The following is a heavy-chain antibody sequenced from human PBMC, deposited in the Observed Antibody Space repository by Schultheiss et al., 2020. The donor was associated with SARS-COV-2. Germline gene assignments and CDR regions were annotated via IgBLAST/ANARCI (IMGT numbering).Heavy chain of an antibody. J-gene: IGHJ6*02. CDR2: MSDSGDST. Sequence: GESLKISCAASGFTFSNYAMAWVRQAPGKGLEWVSAMSDSGDSTYYADSLKGRFTISRDNAKNSLYLQMNSLRGEDTAVYYCAKDRRYYDILTGYFQAHNQALESYGMDVWGQGTTVTVSS. D-gene: IGHD3-9*01. CDR3: AKDRRYYDILTGYFQAHNQALESYGMDV. V-gene: IGHV3-23*01. CDR1: GFTFSNYA.